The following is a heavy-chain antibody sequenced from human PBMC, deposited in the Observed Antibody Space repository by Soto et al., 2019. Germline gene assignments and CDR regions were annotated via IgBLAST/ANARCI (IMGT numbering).Heavy chain of an antibody. CDR2: IWYDGSNK. CDR1: GFTFSSYG. CDR3: ARDWDIAVAAPPLSSIDY. D-gene: IGHD6-19*01. J-gene: IGHJ4*02. Sequence: GSLRLSCAASGFTFSSYGMHWVRQAPGKGLEWVAVIWYDGSNKYYADSVKGRFTISRDNSKNTLYLQMNSLRAEDTAVYYCARDWDIAVAAPPLSSIDYWGQGTLVTVSS. V-gene: IGHV3-33*01.